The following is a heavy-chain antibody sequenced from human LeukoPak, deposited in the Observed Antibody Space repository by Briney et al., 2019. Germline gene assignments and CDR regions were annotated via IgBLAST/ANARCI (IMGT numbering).Heavy chain of an antibody. CDR1: GYSFTSYW. D-gene: IGHD6-6*01. J-gene: IGHJ5*02. CDR2: IYPGDSDT. Sequence: GESLQISCKGSGYSFTSYWIGWVRQMPGKGLEWMGIIYPGDSDTRYSPSFQGQVTISADKSISTAYLQWSSLKASDTAMYYCARSYSSSSGWFDPWGQGTLVTVSS. CDR3: ARSYSSSSGWFDP. V-gene: IGHV5-51*01.